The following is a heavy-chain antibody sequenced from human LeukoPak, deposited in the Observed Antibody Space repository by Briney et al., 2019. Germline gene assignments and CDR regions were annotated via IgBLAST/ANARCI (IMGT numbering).Heavy chain of an antibody. CDR1: GFTFSSYE. CDR3: AKHWGSFDY. D-gene: IGHD7-27*01. J-gene: IGHJ4*02. Sequence: GGSLRLSCAASGFTFSSYEMHWVRQAPGKGLEWVSYISSSGSTIYYADSVKGRFTISRDNAKSSLYLQMNSLRAEDTAAYYCAKHWGSFDYWGQGTLVTASS. V-gene: IGHV3-48*03. CDR2: ISSSGSTI.